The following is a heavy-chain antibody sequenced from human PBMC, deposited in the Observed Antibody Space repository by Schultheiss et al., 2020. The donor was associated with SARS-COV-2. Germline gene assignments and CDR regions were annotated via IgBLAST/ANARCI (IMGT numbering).Heavy chain of an antibody. CDR2: ISDSGDTT. V-gene: IGHV3-23*01. CDR3: ATYYDSRI. D-gene: IGHD3-22*01. J-gene: IGHJ4*02. Sequence: GGSLRLSCAASGFTFSSYGMSWVRQAPGKGLEWVSSISDSGDTTYYADSVKGRFTISRDNSRNTLYLQMNSLRAEDTAVYYCATYYDSRIWGQGTLVTVSS. CDR1: GFTFSSYG.